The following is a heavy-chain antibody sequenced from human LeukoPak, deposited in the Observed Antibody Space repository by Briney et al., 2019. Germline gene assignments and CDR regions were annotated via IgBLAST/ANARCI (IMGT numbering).Heavy chain of an antibody. V-gene: IGHV1-2*06. D-gene: IGHD3-16*01. J-gene: IGHJ5*01. CDR2: IIPNSVDT. CDR3: ARDPLRGSKLRGLDS. Sequence: ASVKVSCKTSGYSFTGYYIHWVRQAPGQGLEWMGRIIPNSVDTKYAQKFQGRVVMSTDTSITTAYMYLSGLTSDDTAVYYCARDPLRGSKLRGLDSWGQGTLVTVSS. CDR1: GYSFTGYY.